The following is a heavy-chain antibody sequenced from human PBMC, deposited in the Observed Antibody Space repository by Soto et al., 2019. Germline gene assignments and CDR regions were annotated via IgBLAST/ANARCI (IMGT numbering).Heavy chain of an antibody. Sequence: EVQLLESGGGSVQPGGSLRLSCVGSGFSFRKYAMNWVRQAPGKGLEWVSGISGSGGSGRGFYADPVKGRFTISRDNSKNTLYLEMNSLRAEDTAVYYCAKDLDDYSSAIDFWGQGTLVTVSS. J-gene: IGHJ4*02. CDR3: AKDLDDYSSAIDF. CDR1: GFSFRKYA. CDR2: ISGSGGSGRG. D-gene: IGHD4-4*01. V-gene: IGHV3-23*01.